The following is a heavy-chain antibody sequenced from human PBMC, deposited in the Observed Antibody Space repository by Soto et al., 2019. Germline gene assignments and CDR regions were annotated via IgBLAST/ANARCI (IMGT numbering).Heavy chain of an antibody. D-gene: IGHD5-12*01. J-gene: IGHJ4*02. CDR3: ARVKFAATMAYFDY. CDR2: IIPIFGTA. Sequence: ASVKVSCKASGGTFSSYAISWVRQAPGQGLEWMGGIIPIFGTANYAQKFQGRVTITADESTSTAYMELSSLRSEDTAVYYCARVKFAATMAYFDYWGQGILVTVSS. CDR1: GGTFSSYA. V-gene: IGHV1-69*13.